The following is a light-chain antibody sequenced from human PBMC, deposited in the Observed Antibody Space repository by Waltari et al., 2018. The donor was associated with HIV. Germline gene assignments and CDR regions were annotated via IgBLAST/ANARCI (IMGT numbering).Light chain of an antibody. CDR1: SSDVGGHNY. CDR2: EVS. Sequence: QSALTQPASVSGSPGQSITISCTGTSSDVGGHNYVSWYQQHPGKAPELIIYEVSYPPSGVSNRFSGYKSGNTASLTISGLQAEDEADYYCSSYTSSSIVVFGGGTKLTVL. J-gene: IGLJ2*01. V-gene: IGLV2-14*01. CDR3: SSYTSSSIVV.